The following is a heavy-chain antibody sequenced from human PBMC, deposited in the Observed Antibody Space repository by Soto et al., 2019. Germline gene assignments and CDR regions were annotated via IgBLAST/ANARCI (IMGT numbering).Heavy chain of an antibody. D-gene: IGHD3-10*01. J-gene: IGHJ6*03. Sequence: GGSLRLSCAASGFTFSSYSMNWVRQAPGKGLEWVSYISSSSSTIYYADSVKGRFTISRDNAKNSLYLQMNSLRAEDMAVYYCARGPYYYGSGNHTTLYYYYYMDVWGKGTTVTVSS. V-gene: IGHV3-48*01. CDR3: ARGPYYYGSGNHTTLYYYYYMDV. CDR1: GFTFSSYS. CDR2: ISSSSSTI.